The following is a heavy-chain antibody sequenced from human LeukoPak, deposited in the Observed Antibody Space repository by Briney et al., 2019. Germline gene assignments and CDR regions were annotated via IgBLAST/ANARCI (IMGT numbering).Heavy chain of an antibody. D-gene: IGHD4-23*01. V-gene: IGHV4-39*07. J-gene: IGHJ4*02. Sequence: PSETLSLTCTVSGDSISSSSYYWGWIRQPPGKGLEWIGSIYYSGSTYYNPSLKSRVTISVDTSKNQFSLKLSSVTAADTAVYYCARDDYGGNSRIDYWGQGTLVTVSS. CDR1: GDSISSSSYY. CDR2: IYYSGST. CDR3: ARDDYGGNSRIDY.